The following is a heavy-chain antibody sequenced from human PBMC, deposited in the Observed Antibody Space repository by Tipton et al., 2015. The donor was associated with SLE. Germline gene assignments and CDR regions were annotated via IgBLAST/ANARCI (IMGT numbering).Heavy chain of an antibody. CDR2: IHYTGSP. J-gene: IGHJ4*02. V-gene: IGHV4-39*07. CDR1: GGSISTSYY. D-gene: IGHD3-16*01. CDR3: ARERGMIDY. Sequence: TLSLTCTVSGGSISTSYYWGWIRQPPGKGLEWIGYIHYTGSPYYNPSLKSRVSVSVDTSKNQFSLRLSSVTAADTAVYYCARERGMIDYWGQGTLVTVSS.